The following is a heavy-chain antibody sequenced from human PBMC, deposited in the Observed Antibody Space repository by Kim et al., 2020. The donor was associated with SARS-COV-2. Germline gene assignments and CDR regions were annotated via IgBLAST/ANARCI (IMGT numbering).Heavy chain of an antibody. Sequence: GSFTISRDNSKNTLYLQMNSLRAEDTAVYYCARERGYCSGGSCYPNAFDIWGQGTMVTVSS. J-gene: IGHJ3*02. CDR3: ARERGYCSGGSCYPNAFDI. V-gene: IGHV3-66*01. D-gene: IGHD2-15*01.